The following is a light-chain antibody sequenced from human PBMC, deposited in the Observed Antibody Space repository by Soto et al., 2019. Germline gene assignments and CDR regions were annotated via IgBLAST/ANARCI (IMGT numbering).Light chain of an antibody. CDR2: WAS. CDR3: QQYYRTPRT. J-gene: IGKJ1*01. CDR1: QSVLYSPNNKNY. V-gene: IGKV4-1*01. Sequence: DFVMTQSPDSLAVSLGERATINCKSSQSVLYSPNNKNYLAWYQQKPGQPPKLLIYWASTRESGVPDRFSGSGSGTDFTLTISSLQAEDVAVYYCQQYYRTPRTFGQGTKVEIK.